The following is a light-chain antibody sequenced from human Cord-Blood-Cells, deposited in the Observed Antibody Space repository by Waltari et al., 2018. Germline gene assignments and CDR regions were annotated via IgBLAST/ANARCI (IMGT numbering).Light chain of an antibody. CDR3: QQYGSSPTWT. Sequence: ENVLTQSPGTRSSSPAESAPFHSRASQSVSSSYLAWYQQKPGQAPRLLIYGASSRATGIPDRFSGSGSGTDFTLTISRLEPEDFAVYYCQQYGSSPTWTFGQGTKVEIK. V-gene: IGKV3-20*01. CDR1: QSVSSSY. CDR2: GAS. J-gene: IGKJ1*01.